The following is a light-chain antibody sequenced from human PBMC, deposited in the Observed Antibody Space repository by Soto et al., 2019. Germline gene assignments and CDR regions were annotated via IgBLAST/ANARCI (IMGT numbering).Light chain of an antibody. CDR2: EGS. V-gene: IGLV2-23*03. Sequence: QLVLTQPASVSGSPGQSITISCTGTSSDVGSYNLVSWYQQHPGKAPKVMIYEGSKRPSGVSNRFSGSKSGNTASLTISGLQAEDEADYYCCSYAGSSTFEVFGTGTKLTVL. CDR3: CSYAGSSTFEV. CDR1: SSDVGSYNL. J-gene: IGLJ1*01.